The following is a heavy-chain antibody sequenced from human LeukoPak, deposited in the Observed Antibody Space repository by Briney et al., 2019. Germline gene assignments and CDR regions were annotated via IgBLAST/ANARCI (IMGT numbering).Heavy chain of an antibody. D-gene: IGHD1-1*01. J-gene: IGHJ5*02. Sequence: GGSLRLSCAASGFTFNTYWMNWVRQAPGERLGWVASMNQDGTEKYYVDSVKGRFTISRDNAKNSLYLQMDSLRAEDTAVYYCARDQGNGCFDPWGQGSLVTVSS. V-gene: IGHV3-7*01. CDR1: GFTFNTYW. CDR2: MNQDGTEK. CDR3: ARDQGNGCFDP.